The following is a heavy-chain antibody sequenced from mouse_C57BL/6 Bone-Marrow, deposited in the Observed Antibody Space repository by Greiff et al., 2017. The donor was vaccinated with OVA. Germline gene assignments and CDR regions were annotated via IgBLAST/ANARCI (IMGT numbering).Heavy chain of an antibody. CDR1: GFTFSSYG. J-gene: IGHJ2*01. V-gene: IGHV5-6*01. CDR3: ARPTYYGNYLDY. CDR2: ISSGGSYT. D-gene: IGHD2-10*01. Sequence: EVNVVESGGDLVKPGGSLKLSCAASGFTFSSYGMSWVRQTPDKRLEWVATISSGGSYTYYPDSVKGRFTISRDNAKNTLYLQMSSLKSEDTAMYYCARPTYYGNYLDYWGQGTTLTVSS.